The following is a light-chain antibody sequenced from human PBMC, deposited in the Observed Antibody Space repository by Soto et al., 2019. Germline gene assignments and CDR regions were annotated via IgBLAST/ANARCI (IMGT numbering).Light chain of an antibody. CDR2: EVS. V-gene: IGLV2-8*01. CDR1: SSDVGGYNS. Sequence: QSALTQPPSASGSPGQSVTISCTGTSSDVGGYNSVSWYQHHPGKAPKLMIYEVSKRPSGVPDRFSGSKSANTASLTVSGLQAEDEADYYCRSYAGSNNYVFGTGTKLTVL. CDR3: RSYAGSNNYV. J-gene: IGLJ1*01.